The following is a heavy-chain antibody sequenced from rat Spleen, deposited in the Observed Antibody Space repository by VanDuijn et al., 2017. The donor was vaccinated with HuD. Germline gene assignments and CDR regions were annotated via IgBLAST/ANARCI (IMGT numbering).Heavy chain of an antibody. Sequence: EVELVESGGGLVQPGRSLKISCVASGFSFKNYWMTWIRQAPGKGLEWVASITNSGGSTYYPDSVKGRFTISRDNAKSTQYLQMDSLRSEDTATYYCTTMSNWFVYWGQGTLVTVSS. CDR3: TTMSNWFVY. CDR1: GFSFKNYW. CDR2: ITNSGGST. V-gene: IGHV5-31*01. J-gene: IGHJ3*01.